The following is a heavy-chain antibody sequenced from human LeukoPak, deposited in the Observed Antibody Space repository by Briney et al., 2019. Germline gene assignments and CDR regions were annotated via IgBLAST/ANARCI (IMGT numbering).Heavy chain of an antibody. Sequence: PGGSLRLSCAAPGFTFSGYNMNWVRQAPGKGLEWVSYITNGGSTMHHADSVKGRFTISRDNAKKTLYLQMNSLRAEDTAVYYCARSIGLTGGGVDVWGQGTTVTVSS. D-gene: IGHD3-9*01. V-gene: IGHV3-11*01. J-gene: IGHJ6*02. CDR3: ARSIGLTGGGVDV. CDR2: ITNGGSTM. CDR1: GFTFSGYN.